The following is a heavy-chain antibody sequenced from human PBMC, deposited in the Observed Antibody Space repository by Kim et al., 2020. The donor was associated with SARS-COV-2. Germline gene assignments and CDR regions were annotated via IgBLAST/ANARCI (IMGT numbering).Heavy chain of an antibody. D-gene: IGHD2-15*01. V-gene: IGHV3-7*01. CDR3: VREAFCIGGCHRPRFDY. Sequence: GGSLRLSCAASTFTFSDYWMSWVRLAPGKGLEWVANIKEDGSVKDYVDSVRGRFTISRDNAKNSLYLQMSSLRAEDTAVYYCVREAFCIGGCHRPRFDYWGQGILVTVSS. CDR2: IKEDGSVK. J-gene: IGHJ4*02. CDR1: TFTFSDYW.